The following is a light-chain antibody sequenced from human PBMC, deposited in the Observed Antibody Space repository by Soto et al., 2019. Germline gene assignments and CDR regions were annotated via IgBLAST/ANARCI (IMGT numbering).Light chain of an antibody. V-gene: IGKV3-20*01. J-gene: IGKJ1*01. CDR2: DAS. Sequence: EIVLTQSPGTLSLSPGERATLSCRASQSVSSNYLAWFQQTPGQAPRLLIYDASTRATGIPDRFSGSGSGTDFTLTISRLEPEEGAVYYWQQYGSSPRTFGRGTKVEIK. CDR1: QSVSSNY. CDR3: QQYGSSPRT.